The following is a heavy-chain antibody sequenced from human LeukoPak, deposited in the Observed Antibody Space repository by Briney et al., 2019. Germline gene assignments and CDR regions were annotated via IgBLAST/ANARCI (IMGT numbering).Heavy chain of an antibody. J-gene: IGHJ4*02. CDR1: GGSISSYY. CDR3: AGVGYCTNGVCYDFDY. D-gene: IGHD2-8*01. CDR2: IYYSGST. V-gene: IGHV4-59*01. Sequence: SETLSLACTVSGGSISSYYWSWIRQPPGKGLEWIGYIYYSGSTNYNPSLKSRVTISVDTSKNQFSLKLSSVTAADTAVYYCAGVGYCTNGVCYDFDYWGQGTLVTVSS.